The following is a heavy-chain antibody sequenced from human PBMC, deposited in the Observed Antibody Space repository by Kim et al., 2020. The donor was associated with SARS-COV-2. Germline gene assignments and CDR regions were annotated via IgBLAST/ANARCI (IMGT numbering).Heavy chain of an antibody. V-gene: IGHV4-34*01. J-gene: IGHJ6*02. Sequence: NPSLKSRVTISVDTSKNQFSLKLSSVTAADTAVYYCARARIAPRYYGMDVWGQGTTVTVSS. D-gene: IGHD6-6*01. CDR3: ARARIAPRYYGMDV.